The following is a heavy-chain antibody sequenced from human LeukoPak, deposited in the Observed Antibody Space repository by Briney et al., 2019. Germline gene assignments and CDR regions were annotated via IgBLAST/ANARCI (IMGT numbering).Heavy chain of an antibody. CDR2: ISVSGGST. V-gene: IGHV3-23*01. CDR3: AKDPSSGWPNWFDP. D-gene: IGHD6-19*01. J-gene: IGHJ5*02. CDR1: GFTFSSYG. Sequence: GGSLRLSCAASGFTFSSYGMSWVRQAPGKGLEWVSAISVSGGSTYYADSVKGRFTISRDNSKNTLYLQMNSLRAEDTAVYYCAKDPSSGWPNWFDPWGQGTLVTVSS.